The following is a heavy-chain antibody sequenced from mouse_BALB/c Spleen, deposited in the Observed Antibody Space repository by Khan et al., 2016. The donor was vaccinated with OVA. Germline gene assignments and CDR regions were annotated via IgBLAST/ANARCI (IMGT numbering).Heavy chain of an antibody. CDR2: IWAGGST. Sequence: QVQLKESGPGLVAPSQSLSITCTVTGFSLSNHGVNWVRQPPGKGLEWLGIIWAGGSTNYNSALMSKLSIRKDNAKSQVFLKMNSLQTEDTAIYYCACETAYYGNYEAMDYWGQGTSVTVSS. J-gene: IGHJ4*01. D-gene: IGHD2-10*01. V-gene: IGHV2-9*02. CDR1: GFSLSNHG. CDR3: ACETAYYGNYEAMDY.